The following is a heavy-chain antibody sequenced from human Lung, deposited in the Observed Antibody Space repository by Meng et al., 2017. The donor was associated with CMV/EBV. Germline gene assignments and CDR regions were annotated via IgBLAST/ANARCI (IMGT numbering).Heavy chain of an antibody. Sequence: GESLKISCAASGFTFSSYGMHWVRQAPGKGLEWVAFIRYDGSNKYYADSVKGRFTISRDNSKNTLYLQMNSLRAEDTAVYYCAKPPGLVGYYYGMDVWGQGXTVTVSS. D-gene: IGHD3-9*01. CDR1: GFTFSSYG. V-gene: IGHV3-30*02. CDR3: AKPPGLVGYYYGMDV. CDR2: IRYDGSNK. J-gene: IGHJ6*02.